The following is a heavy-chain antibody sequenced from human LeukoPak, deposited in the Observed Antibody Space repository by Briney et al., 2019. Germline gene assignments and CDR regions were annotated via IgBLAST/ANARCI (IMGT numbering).Heavy chain of an antibody. CDR2: MNPNSGNT. D-gene: IGHD2-15*01. Sequence: ASVKVSCKASGYTFTSYDINWVRQATGQGLEWMGWMNPNSGNTGYAQKFQGRVTMTRNTSISTAYMELSSLRSEDTAVYYRARDSEPFRGYCSGGSCWDAFDIWGQGTMVTVSS. CDR1: GYTFTSYD. J-gene: IGHJ3*02. V-gene: IGHV1-8*01. CDR3: ARDSEPFRGYCSGGSCWDAFDI.